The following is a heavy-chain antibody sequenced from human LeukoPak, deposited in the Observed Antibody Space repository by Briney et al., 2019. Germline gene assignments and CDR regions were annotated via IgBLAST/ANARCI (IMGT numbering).Heavy chain of an antibody. V-gene: IGHV1-69*05. CDR1: GGTFSSYA. Sequence: SVKVSCKASGGTFSSYAISWVRQAPGQGLEWMGGIIPIFGTANYAQKFQGRVTFTTDESTSTAYMELSSLRSEDTAVYYCARDGGYSYGFYYYYMDVWGKGTTVTVSS. CDR3: ARDGGYSYGFYYYYMDV. D-gene: IGHD5-18*01. CDR2: IIPIFGTA. J-gene: IGHJ6*03.